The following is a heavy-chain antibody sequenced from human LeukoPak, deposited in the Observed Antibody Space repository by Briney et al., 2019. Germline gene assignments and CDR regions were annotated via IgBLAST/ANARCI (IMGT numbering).Heavy chain of an antibody. Sequence: SETLSLTCTVSGGSISSFYWSWIRQPAGKGLEWIGRIYGSGDTDYNPSLKNRVTMSVETSKNLFSLRLTPVTAADTAVYYCARGRRPYYFDYWGQGIKVTVSS. CDR1: GGSISSFY. J-gene: IGHJ4*02. CDR2: IYGSGDT. V-gene: IGHV4-4*07. CDR3: ARGRRPYYFDY.